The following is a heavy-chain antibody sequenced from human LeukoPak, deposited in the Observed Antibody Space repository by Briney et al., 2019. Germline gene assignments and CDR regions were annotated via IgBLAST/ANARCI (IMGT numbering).Heavy chain of an antibody. Sequence: GGSLRLSCAASGFTFSSYSMNWVRQAPGKGLEWVSSISSSSSYIYYADSVKGRFTISRDNAKNSLYLQMNSLRAEDTAVYYCAREPLYGDYGESDYWGQGTLVTVSS. J-gene: IGHJ4*02. CDR3: AREPLYGDYGESDY. V-gene: IGHV3-21*01. CDR1: GFTFSSYS. CDR2: ISSSSSYI. D-gene: IGHD4-17*01.